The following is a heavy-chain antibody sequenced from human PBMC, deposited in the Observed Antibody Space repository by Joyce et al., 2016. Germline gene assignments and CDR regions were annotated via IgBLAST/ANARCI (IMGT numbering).Heavy chain of an antibody. CDR3: GRVDPTEQPIDY. CDR1: GFAFSTYT. J-gene: IGHJ4*02. D-gene: IGHD6-13*01. CDR2: ISDNSRFI. Sequence: EVQLVESGGGLVKPGGSLRLSGAASGFAFSTYTMGWVRQAPGKGLVWVSSISDNSRFIYYADSLKGRFTISRDNAKNSLYLQMNSLRAEDTAVYYCGRVDPTEQPIDYWGQGTLVTVSS. V-gene: IGHV3-21*01.